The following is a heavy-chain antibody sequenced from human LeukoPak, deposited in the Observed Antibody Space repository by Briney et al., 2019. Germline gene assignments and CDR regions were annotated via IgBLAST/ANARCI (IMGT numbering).Heavy chain of an antibody. J-gene: IGHJ6*03. D-gene: IGHD6-19*01. CDR3: AREYSSGWYDDYYYYMDV. V-gene: IGHV3-21*01. CDR2: ISSSSSYI. CDR1: GFTFSSYS. Sequence: GGSLRLSCAASGFTFSSYSMNWVRQAPGKGLEWVSSISSSSSYIYYADSVKGRFTISRDNAKNSLYLQMNSLRAEDTAVYYCAREYSSGWYDDYYYYMDVWGKGTTVTVSS.